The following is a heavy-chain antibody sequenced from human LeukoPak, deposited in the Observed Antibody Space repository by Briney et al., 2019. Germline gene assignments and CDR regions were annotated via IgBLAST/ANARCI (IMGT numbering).Heavy chain of an antibody. CDR2: ISRSGDTM. CDR1: GVTFSGYY. D-gene: IGHD3-22*01. J-gene: IGHJ4*02. V-gene: IGHV3-11*04. Sequence: GGSLRLSCAASGVTFSGYYMTWIRQAPGKGLEWVSSISRSGDTMYYADSVRGRFTMSRDNAKNSLYLQMNSLRAEDTALYYCAIQMTMIVVVPYFDYWGQGTLVTVSS. CDR3: AIQMTMIVVVPYFDY.